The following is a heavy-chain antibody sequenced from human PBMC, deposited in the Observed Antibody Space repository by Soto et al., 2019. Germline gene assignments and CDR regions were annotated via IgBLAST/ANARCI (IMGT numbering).Heavy chain of an antibody. CDR3: ARGRVGGHYGSGNPLNQGWFDP. CDR2: INHSGST. CDR1: GGSFSGYY. D-gene: IGHD3-10*01. Sequence: QVQLQQWGAGLLKPSETLSLTCADYGGSFSGYYWSWIRQPPGKGLEWTGEINHSGSTNYNPSLKTRVTISVDTSKNQFSLQLSFVTAADTAVYYCARGRVGGHYGSGNPLNQGWFDPWGQGTLVTVSS. J-gene: IGHJ5*02. V-gene: IGHV4-34*01.